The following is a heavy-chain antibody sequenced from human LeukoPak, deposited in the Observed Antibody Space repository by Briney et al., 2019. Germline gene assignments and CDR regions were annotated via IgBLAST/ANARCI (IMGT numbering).Heavy chain of an antibody. CDR2: IRTSTGSP. D-gene: IGHD2-15*01. CDR1: GYTFTIYA. V-gene: IGHV7-4-1*02. Sequence: SVKVSCTASGYTFTIYAINWVRQAPGQGLEYMGWIRTSTGSPTYAQGFTGRFVFSLDTSVNTAYLQISSLKAEDTAVYYCARDLDSAAFDIWGQGTMVTVSS. CDR3: ARDLDSAAFDI. J-gene: IGHJ3*02.